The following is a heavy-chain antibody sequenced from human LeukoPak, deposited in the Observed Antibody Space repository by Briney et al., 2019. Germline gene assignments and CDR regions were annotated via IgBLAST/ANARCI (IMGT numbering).Heavy chain of an antibody. CDR2: IYYSGTT. CDR1: GGSISNYY. D-gene: IGHD6-13*01. CDR3: ARGVYIAAAQYGY. J-gene: IGHJ4*02. Sequence: PSETLSLTCTVSGGSISNYYWSWIRQPPGKGLEWIGYIYYSGTTNYNPSLKSRVTISVDTSKNQFSLMLNSVTAADTAVYYCARGVYIAAAQYGYWGQGTLVTVSS. V-gene: IGHV4-59*01.